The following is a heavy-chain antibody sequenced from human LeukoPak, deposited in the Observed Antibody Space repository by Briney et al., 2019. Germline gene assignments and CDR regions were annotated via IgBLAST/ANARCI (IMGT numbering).Heavy chain of an antibody. CDR1: GYTFTGYY. CDR2: INPNSGGT. Sequence: ASVKVSCKASGYTFTGYYMHRVRQAPGQGLEWMGWINPNSGGTNYAQKFQGRVTMTRDTSISIAYMELSRLTSDDTAVYYCASDNSGYPPFDPWGQGTLVTVSS. CDR3: ASDNSGYPPFDP. D-gene: IGHD5-12*01. J-gene: IGHJ5*02. V-gene: IGHV1-2*02.